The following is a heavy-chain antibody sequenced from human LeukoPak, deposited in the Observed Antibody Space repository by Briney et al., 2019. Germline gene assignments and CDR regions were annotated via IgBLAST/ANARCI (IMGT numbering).Heavy chain of an antibody. CDR1: GFTFSSYG. CDR2: ISGSGGST. V-gene: IGHV3-23*01. D-gene: IGHD6-19*01. J-gene: IGHJ4*02. Sequence: GGTLRLSCAASGFTFSSYGMSWVRQAPGKGLEWVSAISGSGGSTYYADSVKGRFTISRDNSKNTLYLQMNSLRAEDTAVYYCASSVAGFNYFDYWGQGTLVTVSS. CDR3: ASSVAGFNYFDY.